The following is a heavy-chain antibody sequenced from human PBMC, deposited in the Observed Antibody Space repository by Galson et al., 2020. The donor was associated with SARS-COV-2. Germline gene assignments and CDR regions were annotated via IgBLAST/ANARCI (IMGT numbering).Heavy chain of an antibody. CDR3: ARRKYYNYYMDV. Sequence: WETLSLTCTVSGGSISTSSDYWGWIRQPPGKGLEWIATISYSGSTYYNPALKSRVVIYVDKSKNQFSLRMSSVTAADTDVYYCARRKYYNYYMDVWGKGTAVIISS. CDR2: ISYSGST. CDR1: GGSISTSSDY. J-gene: IGHJ6*03. V-gene: IGHV4-39*01.